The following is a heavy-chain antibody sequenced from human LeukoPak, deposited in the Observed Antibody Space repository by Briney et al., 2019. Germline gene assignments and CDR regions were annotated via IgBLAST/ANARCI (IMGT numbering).Heavy chain of an antibody. V-gene: IGHV4-59*01. CDR2: IYYSGST. D-gene: IGHD2-2*01. CDR1: GGSISSYY. CDR3: ARDRGLVVPSNWFDP. Sequence: PSETLSLTCTVSGGSISSYYWSWLRQPPGKGLEWIGYIYYSGSTNYNPSLTSRVTISVDTSKNQFSLKLSSVTAADTAVYYCARDRGLVVPSNWFDPRGQGTLVTVSS. J-gene: IGHJ5*02.